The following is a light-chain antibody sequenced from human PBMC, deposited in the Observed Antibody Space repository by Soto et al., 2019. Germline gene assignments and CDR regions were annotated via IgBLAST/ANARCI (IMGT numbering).Light chain of an antibody. J-gene: IGKJ4*01. V-gene: IGKV3D-15*01. Sequence: EIVMTQSPATLSVSPGDRATLSCRASQSVDNDLAWYQQKPGQPPRLLIYDASTRATGIPARFSGSQSGTEFTLTISSLLSEDFAVYSCQQYNNWPLTFGGGTKVHIK. CDR1: QSVDND. CDR3: QQYNNWPLT. CDR2: DAS.